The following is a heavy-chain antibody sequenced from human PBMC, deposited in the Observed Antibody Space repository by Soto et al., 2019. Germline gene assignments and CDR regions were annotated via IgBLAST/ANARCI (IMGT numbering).Heavy chain of an antibody. CDR3: ARVGEMTYKD. CDR2: ISNSGRTI. V-gene: IGHV3-11*01. CDR1: GFTFSDHY. Sequence: QVQLVESGGGLVKPGESLRLSCAASGFTFSDHYVTWIRQAPGKGLEWVSYISNSGRTIYYADSVKGRFTISRDNAENSLYRKMNSLRAEDTAVYYCARVGEMTYKDWSQGPLVTVSP. D-gene: IGHD3-3*01. J-gene: IGHJ4*02.